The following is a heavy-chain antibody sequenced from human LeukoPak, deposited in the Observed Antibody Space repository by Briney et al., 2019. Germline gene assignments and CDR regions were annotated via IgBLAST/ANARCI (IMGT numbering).Heavy chain of an antibody. D-gene: IGHD2-15*01. CDR3: AREGPAPVGFDY. J-gene: IGHJ4*02. V-gene: IGHV4-30-4*01. Sequence: SETLSLTCTVSGGSISSGDYYWSWIRQPPGKGLEWIGYIYYSGSTYYNPSLKSRVTISVDTSKNQFSLKLSSVTAADTAVYYCAREGPAPVGFDYWGQGILVTVSS. CDR1: GGSISSGDYY. CDR2: IYYSGST.